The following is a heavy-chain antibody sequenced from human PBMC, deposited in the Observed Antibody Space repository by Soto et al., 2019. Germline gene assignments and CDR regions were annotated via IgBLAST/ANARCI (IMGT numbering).Heavy chain of an antibody. V-gene: IGHV3-23*01. J-gene: IGHJ4*02. CDR3: GKERAFSFHGSTGY. D-gene: IGHD1-1*01. CDR1: GFTFSSYA. Sequence: GSLRLSCAASGFTFSSYAMSWVRQAPGKGLEWVSAISGSGGSTYYADSVKGRFTISRDNSKNTLYLQMNSLRAEDTAVYYCGKERAFSFHGSTGYWGQGTLVTVSS. CDR2: ISGSGGST.